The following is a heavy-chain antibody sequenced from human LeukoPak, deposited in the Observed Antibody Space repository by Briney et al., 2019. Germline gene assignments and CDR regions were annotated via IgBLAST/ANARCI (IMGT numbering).Heavy chain of an antibody. D-gene: IGHD3-22*01. CDR3: ASSSGEFAYYYYYYGMDV. CDR2: ISGSGGST. V-gene: IGHV3-23*01. Sequence: GGSLRPSCAASGFTFSSYAMSWVRQAPGKGPEWVSAISGSGGSTYYADSVKGRFTISRDNSKNTLYLQMNSLRAEDTAVYYCASSSGEFAYYYYYYGMDVWGQGTTVTVSS. J-gene: IGHJ6*02. CDR1: GFTFSSYA.